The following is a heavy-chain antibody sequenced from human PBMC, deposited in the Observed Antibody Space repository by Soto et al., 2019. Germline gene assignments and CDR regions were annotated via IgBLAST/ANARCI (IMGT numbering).Heavy chain of an antibody. CDR1: GFSLSTSGMC. V-gene: IGHV2-70*01. CDR3: ARIRSSSSGYYYYGMDF. D-gene: IGHD6-6*01. J-gene: IGHJ6*02. CDR2: IDWDDDK. Sequence: GTGPAPGSPTQTLALNCTFSGFSLSTSGMCVSWIRQPPGKALEWLALIDWDDDKYYSTSLKTRLTISKDTSKNQVVLTMTNMDPVDTATYYCARIRSSSSGYYYYGMDFWVQGTTVTVSS.